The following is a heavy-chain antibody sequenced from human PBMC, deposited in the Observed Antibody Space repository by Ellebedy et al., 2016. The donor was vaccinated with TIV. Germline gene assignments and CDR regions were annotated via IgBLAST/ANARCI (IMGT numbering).Heavy chain of an antibody. CDR2: IVVDSAKT. CDR1: GLTFSAAA. V-gene: IGHV1-58*01. Sequence: SVKVSCKASGLTFSAAAVQWVRQARGQRLAWIGWIVVDSAKTDYAQKFRQRVTITRDMSTSTAYLELTSLRSEDTAIYYCAAATLGGYFGLWGQGTPVTVSS. CDR3: AAATLGGYFGL. D-gene: IGHD3/OR15-3a*01. J-gene: IGHJ4*02.